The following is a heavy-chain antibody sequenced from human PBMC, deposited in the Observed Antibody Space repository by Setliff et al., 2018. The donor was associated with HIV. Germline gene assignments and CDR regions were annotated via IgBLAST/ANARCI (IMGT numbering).Heavy chain of an antibody. J-gene: IGHJ4*02. CDR3: ARLSTTSRDFDS. CDR1: YATISTADYY. V-gene: IGHV4-30-4*01. Sequence: TLSLTCTASYATISTADYYWSWIRQPPGKGLEWIGFVSYTGTTHYNPSLKSRLTISIDTSENQFSLKLSSVTAADTAVYYCARLSTTSRDFDSWGQGTLVTV. CDR2: VSYTGTT. D-gene: IGHD2-2*01.